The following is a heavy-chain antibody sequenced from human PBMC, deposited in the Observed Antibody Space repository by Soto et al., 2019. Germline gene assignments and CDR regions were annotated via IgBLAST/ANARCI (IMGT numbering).Heavy chain of an antibody. V-gene: IGHV4-34*01. D-gene: IGHD1-26*01. CDR1: CETCIDYI. CDR3: ARGLIRGSHYSGGWHYFDT. J-gene: IGHJ4*02. CDR2: IKHSGSA. Sequence: ALQMQSVTWAVLCETCIDYIWSCILQTQEKGLQWIGQIKHSGSASYNPSLKSRVTISVHTSNSQFSLELSSVTAADTAVYYCARGLIRGSHYSGGWHYFDTWGQRTQLTVSS.